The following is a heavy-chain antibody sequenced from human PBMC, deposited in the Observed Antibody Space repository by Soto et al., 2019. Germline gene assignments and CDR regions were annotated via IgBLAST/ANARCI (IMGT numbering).Heavy chain of an antibody. CDR3: ARVFEGANHGAFDI. CDR2: INPNSGGT. CDR1: GYTFTGYY. J-gene: IGHJ3*02. V-gene: IGHV1-2*04. D-gene: IGHD3-16*01. Sequence: ASVKVSCKASGYTFTGYYMHWVRQAPGQGLEWMGWINPNSGGTNYAQKFQGWVTMTRDTSISTAYMELSRLRSDDTAVYYCARVFEGANHGAFDIWGQGTMVTVSS.